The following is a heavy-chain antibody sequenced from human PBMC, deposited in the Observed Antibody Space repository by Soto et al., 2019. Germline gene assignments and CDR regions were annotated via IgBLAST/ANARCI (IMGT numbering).Heavy chain of an antibody. J-gene: IGHJ6*02. V-gene: IGHV3-9*01. CDR2: ISWNSGNI. CDR3: ATLGTIDTGCRDV. D-gene: IGHD2-2*01. Sequence: EVQLVESGGGLVQPGRSLRLSCAASGFTFNDYAMHWVRQAPGKGLEWVSGISWNSGNIGYADSVKGRFTISRDNAKNSMYLQMNSLRAEDTALYYCATLGTIDTGCRDVCGQGTTVTVSS. CDR1: GFTFNDYA.